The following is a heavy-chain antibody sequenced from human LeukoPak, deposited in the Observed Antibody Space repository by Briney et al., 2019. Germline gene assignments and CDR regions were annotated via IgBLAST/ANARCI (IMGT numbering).Heavy chain of an antibody. D-gene: IGHD3-16*01. Sequence: GGSLRLSCAASGFTFSSYGMHWVRQAPGKGLEWVGLIRKQAYGGTTEYAASVKGRFIISRDDSKSIAYLQMNSLKTEDTALYYCARGAYQFEYWGQGILATVSS. J-gene: IGHJ4*02. CDR1: GFTFSSYG. CDR2: IRKQAYGGTT. CDR3: ARGAYQFEY. V-gene: IGHV3-49*04.